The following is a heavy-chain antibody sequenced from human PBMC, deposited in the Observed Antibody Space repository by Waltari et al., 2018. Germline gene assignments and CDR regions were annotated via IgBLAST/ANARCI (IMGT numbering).Heavy chain of an antibody. V-gene: IGHV3-30-3*01. J-gene: IGHJ4*02. Sequence: QVQLVESGGGVVQPGRSLRLSCAASGFTFSSYAMHWVRQAPGKGLEWVAVISYDGSNKYYADSLKGRFTISRDNSKITLYLQMNSLRAEDTAVYYCARETFYGSGNYLDYWGQGTLVTVSS. CDR1: GFTFSSYA. CDR2: ISYDGSNK. CDR3: ARETFYGSGNYLDY. D-gene: IGHD3-10*01.